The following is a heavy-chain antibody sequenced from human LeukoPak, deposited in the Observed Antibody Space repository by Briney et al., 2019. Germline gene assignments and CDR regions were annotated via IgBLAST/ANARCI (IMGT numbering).Heavy chain of an antibody. J-gene: IGHJ4*02. Sequence: ASVKVSCKAFGYTFKGFYMHWVRQAPGQGLEWMGWINPNSGGTNYAQKFQGRVTMTRDTSISTAYMELSRLRSDDTAVYYCARESLGIAAAGVDYWGQGTLVTVSS. CDR3: ARESLGIAAAGVDY. D-gene: IGHD6-13*01. CDR2: INPNSGGT. V-gene: IGHV1-2*02. CDR1: GYTFKGFY.